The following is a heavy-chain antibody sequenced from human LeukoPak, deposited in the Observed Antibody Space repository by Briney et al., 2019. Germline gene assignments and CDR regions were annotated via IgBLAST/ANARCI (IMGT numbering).Heavy chain of an antibody. J-gene: IGHJ4*02. D-gene: IGHD3-10*01. CDR3: ARWPRRFFRYFDY. V-gene: IGHV5-51*01. CDR1: GYSFTNYW. CDR2: IYPGDYDT. Sequence: GESLKTSCKGSGYSFTNYWIGWVRQIPEKGLGWMGIIYPGDYDTRYSPSFQGQVTISADESISTAYLQWSSLKASDTAMYYCARWPRRFFRYFDYWGQGTLVTVS.